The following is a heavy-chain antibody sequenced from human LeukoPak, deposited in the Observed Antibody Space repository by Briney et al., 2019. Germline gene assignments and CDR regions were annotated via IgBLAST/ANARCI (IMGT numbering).Heavy chain of an antibody. CDR2: ISGSSSYM. V-gene: IGHV3-21*01. J-gene: IGHJ4*02. D-gene: IGHD1-7*01. Sequence: GGSLRLSCAASGFTFSSYSMHWVRQAPGKGLQWVSSISGSSSYMYYADSLKGRFTISRDNAKNSLYLQMNSLRAEDTAVYYCAREDGITGTTVGYWGQGTLVTVSS. CDR1: GFTFSSYS. CDR3: AREDGITGTTVGY.